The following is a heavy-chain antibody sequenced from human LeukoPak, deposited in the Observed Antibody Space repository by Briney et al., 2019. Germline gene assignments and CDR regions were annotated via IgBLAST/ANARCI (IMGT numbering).Heavy chain of an antibody. V-gene: IGHV3-23*01. CDR2: ISVSGDST. CDR1: GFSFNNYA. Sequence: GGSLRLSCAASGFSFNNYAMNWVRQAPGKGLEWVSTISVSGDSTFYADPVQGRFTISTDTSRNSLSLHMNSLRAEDTAVYFCARRGGRNGWGDFDYWGEGTLVTVSS. CDR3: ARRGGRNGWGDFDY. D-gene: IGHD3-10*01. J-gene: IGHJ4*02.